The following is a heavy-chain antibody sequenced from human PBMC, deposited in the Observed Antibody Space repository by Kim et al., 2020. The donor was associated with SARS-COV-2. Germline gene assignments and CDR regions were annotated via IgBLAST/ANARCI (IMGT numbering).Heavy chain of an antibody. CDR3: ARASDYGDYQG. CDR2: T. V-gene: IGHV4-31*02. J-gene: IGHJ4*02. Sequence: TYYHPSLKSRVTISVDTSKNQFSLKLSSVTAADTAVYYCARASDYGDYQGWGQGTLVTVSS. D-gene: IGHD4-17*01.